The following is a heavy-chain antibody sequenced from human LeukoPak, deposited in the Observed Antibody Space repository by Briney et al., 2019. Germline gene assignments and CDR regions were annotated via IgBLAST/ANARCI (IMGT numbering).Heavy chain of an antibody. J-gene: IGHJ4*02. D-gene: IGHD3-3*01. CDR1: GDSISSSSYY. CDR3: ARAILSGYPDS. V-gene: IGHV4-61*05. Sequence: PSETLSLTCTVSGDSISSSSYYWGWLRQPPGKGLEWIVYIYYSGSTNYNPSLKSRVTISLDTSKNQFSLKLSSVTAADTAVYYCARAILSGYPDSWGQGALVIVFS. CDR2: IYYSGST.